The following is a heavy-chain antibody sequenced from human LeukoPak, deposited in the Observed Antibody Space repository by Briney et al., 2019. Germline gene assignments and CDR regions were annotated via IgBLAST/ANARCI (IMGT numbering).Heavy chain of an antibody. J-gene: IGHJ3*02. CDR1: GFTFSSYA. CDR2: ISGSGGST. Sequence: GGSLRLSCAASGFTFSSYAMSWVRQAPGKGLEWVSAISGSGGSTYYADSVKGRFTISRDNSKNTLYLQMNSLRAEDTAVYYCAKDPLLGYSYGLIDAFDIWGQGTMVTVSS. CDR3: AKDPLLGYSYGLIDAFDI. D-gene: IGHD5-18*01. V-gene: IGHV3-23*01.